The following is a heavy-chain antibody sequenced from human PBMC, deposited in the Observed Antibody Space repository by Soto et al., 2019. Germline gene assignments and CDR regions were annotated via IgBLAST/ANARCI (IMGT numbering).Heavy chain of an antibody. Sequence: SVNVSCKASGGTFSSYAISWVRQAPGQGLELMGGIIPIFGTANYAQKFQGRVTITAXXXXXXAXMXLSXXXSEDTAVYYCAREGYSGYQDYWGQGTLVTVSS. CDR3: AREGYSGYQDY. D-gene: IGHD5-12*01. J-gene: IGHJ4*02. CDR1: GGTFSSYA. CDR2: IIPIFGTA. V-gene: IGHV1-69*13.